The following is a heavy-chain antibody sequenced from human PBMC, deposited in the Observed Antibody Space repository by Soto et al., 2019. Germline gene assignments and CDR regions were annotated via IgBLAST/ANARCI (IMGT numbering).Heavy chain of an antibody. CDR2: INHSGST. CDR3: EREESGYETWFDP. CDR1: GGSFSGYY. V-gene: IGHV4-34*01. Sequence: PSEPLSLTCAVYGGSFSGYYWSWIRQPPGKGLEWIGEINHSGSTNYNPSLKSRVTISVDTSKNQFSLKLSSVTAADTAVYYCEREESGYETWFDPWGQGTLVTVSS. D-gene: IGHD5-12*01. J-gene: IGHJ5*02.